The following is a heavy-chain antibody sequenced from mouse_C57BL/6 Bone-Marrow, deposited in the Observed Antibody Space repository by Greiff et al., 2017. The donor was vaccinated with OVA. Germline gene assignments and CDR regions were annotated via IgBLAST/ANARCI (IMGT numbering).Heavy chain of an antibody. CDR2: ISYDGSN. J-gene: IGHJ4*01. Sequence: VQLKESGPGLVKPSQSLSLTCSVTGYSITSGYYWNWIRQFPGNKLEWMGYISYDGSNNYNPSLKNRISITRDTSKNQFFLKLNSVTTEDTATYYCARPSSGPYAMDYWGQGTSVTVSS. CDR1: GYSITSGYY. CDR3: ARPSSGPYAMDY. V-gene: IGHV3-6*01.